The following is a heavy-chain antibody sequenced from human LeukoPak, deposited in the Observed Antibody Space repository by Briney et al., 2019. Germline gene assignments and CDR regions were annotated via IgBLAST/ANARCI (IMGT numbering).Heavy chain of an antibody. CDR3: AKDQQAGYYYYYGMDV. V-gene: IGHV3-23*01. CDR2: ISGSGGST. Sequence: GGSLRLSCAASGFTFSSYAMSWVRQAPGKGLEWVSAISGSGGSTYYADSVKGRFTISRDNSKNTLYLQMNSLRAEDTAVYYCAKDQQAGYYYYYGMDVWGQGTTVTVSS. CDR1: GFTFSSYA. D-gene: IGHD5-12*01. J-gene: IGHJ6*02.